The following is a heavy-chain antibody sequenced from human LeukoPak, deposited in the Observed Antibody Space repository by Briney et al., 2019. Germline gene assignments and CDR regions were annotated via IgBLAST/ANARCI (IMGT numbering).Heavy chain of an antibody. V-gene: IGHV4-4*02. Sequence: SETLSLTCGVSGGSIIGTNWWTWVRQPPGEGLEWIGEVHLGGRTNYNPSLESRVTMSVDMSENHISLKLTSVTAADTAVYYCAREGGPYRPLDYSGQGTLVTVSA. CDR3: AREGGPYRPLDY. CDR2: VHLGGRT. CDR1: GGSIIGTNW. J-gene: IGHJ4*02.